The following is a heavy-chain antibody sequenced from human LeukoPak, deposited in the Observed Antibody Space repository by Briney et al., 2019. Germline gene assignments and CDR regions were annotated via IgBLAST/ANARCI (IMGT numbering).Heavy chain of an antibody. J-gene: IGHJ4*02. V-gene: IGHV4-4*02. CDR3: ARDRGGYTYSHDY. CDR1: GGSISSNNW. Sequence: SETLSLTCAVSGGSISSNNWWIWVRQSPEKGLKWIGEIYHDGSTNYNPSLKSRVTISMDKSKNQLSLKLNFVTAADTAVYYCARDRGGYTYSHDYWGQGTLVTVSS. CDR2: IYHDGST. D-gene: IGHD5-18*01.